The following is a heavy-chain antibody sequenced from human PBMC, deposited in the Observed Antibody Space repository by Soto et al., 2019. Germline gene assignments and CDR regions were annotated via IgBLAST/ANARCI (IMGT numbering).Heavy chain of an antibody. CDR1: GGSIISYD. Sequence: SETLSLTCTVSGGSIISYDWSWIRQPAGKGLEWIGRIYTSGSTNYNTSLKSRVTMSVDKSKNQFSLKLISVTAADTAVYYCARDRDYYDSSGLYFDYWGQGTLVTVTS. V-gene: IGHV4-4*07. J-gene: IGHJ4*02. D-gene: IGHD3-22*01. CDR2: IYTSGST. CDR3: ARDRDYYDSSGLYFDY.